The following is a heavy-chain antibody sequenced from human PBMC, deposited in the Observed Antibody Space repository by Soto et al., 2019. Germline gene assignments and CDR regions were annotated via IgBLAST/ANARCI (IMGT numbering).Heavy chain of an antibody. CDR2: IWYDGSNT. CDR3: VRDLLGSGGHFDY. CDR1: GFIFSSFG. V-gene: IGHV3-33*01. D-gene: IGHD7-27*01. Sequence: GGSLRLSCAASGFIFSSFGMHWVRQAPGKGLEWVAHIWYDGSNTYYADSVKGRFTISRDNSRNTVYLQMNSLRAEDTAVYHCVRDLLGSGGHFDYWGQGTPVTVSS. J-gene: IGHJ4*02.